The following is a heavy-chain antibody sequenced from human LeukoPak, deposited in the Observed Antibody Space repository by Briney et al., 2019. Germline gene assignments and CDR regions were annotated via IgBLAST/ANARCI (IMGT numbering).Heavy chain of an antibody. J-gene: IGHJ3*02. Sequence: PSETLSLTCTVSGGSISSGSYYWSWIPQPAGKGLEWIGRIYTSGSTNYNPSLKRRVTISVDTSKNQFSLKLSSVTAADTAVYYCARDPYIVAADAFDIWGQGTMVTVSS. V-gene: IGHV4-61*02. CDR1: GGSISSGSYY. D-gene: IGHD2-15*01. CDR2: IYTSGST. CDR3: ARDPYIVAADAFDI.